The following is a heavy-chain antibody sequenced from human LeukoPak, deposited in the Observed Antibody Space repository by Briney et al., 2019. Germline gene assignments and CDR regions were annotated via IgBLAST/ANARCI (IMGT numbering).Heavy chain of an antibody. Sequence: SETLSLTCTVSGGSISSYYWSWIRQPPGKGLEWIGYIYYSGSTNYNPSLKSRVTISVDKSKNQFSLKLSSVTAADTAVYYCARGASIVVVVAAKGAFDIWGQGTMVTVSS. CDR3: ARGASIVVVVAAKGAFDI. CDR2: IYYSGST. J-gene: IGHJ3*02. D-gene: IGHD2-15*01. V-gene: IGHV4-59*12. CDR1: GGSISSYY.